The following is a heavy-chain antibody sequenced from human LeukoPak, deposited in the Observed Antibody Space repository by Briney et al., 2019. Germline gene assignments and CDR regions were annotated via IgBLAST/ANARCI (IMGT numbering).Heavy chain of an antibody. CDR2: IYPADSDT. J-gene: IGHJ6*04. D-gene: IGHD3-22*01. CDR1: GYNFTNSW. Sequence: GASLKISCKGSGYNFTNSWIGWVRQMPGKGLEWMGIIYPADSDTRYSPSFRGQVTISADKSISTAYLQWSSLKASDTAMYYCARVGYSSYCMDVWGKGTTVTVSS. V-gene: IGHV5-51*01. CDR3: ARVGYSSYCMDV.